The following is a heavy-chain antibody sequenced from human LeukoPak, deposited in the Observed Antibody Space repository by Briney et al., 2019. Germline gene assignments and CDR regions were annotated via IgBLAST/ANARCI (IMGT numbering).Heavy chain of an antibody. J-gene: IGHJ4*02. CDR3: ARESRWQVDY. V-gene: IGHV3-48*02. CDR2: ISSSSSNM. D-gene: IGHD5-24*01. CDR1: GFTFSTYS. Sequence: WGSLRLSCAASGFTFSTYSMNWVRQAPGKGLEWVSYISSSSSNMYYADSVKGRFTISRDNAKNSLYLQMNSLRDEDTAVYYCARESRWQVDYWGQGTLVTVSS.